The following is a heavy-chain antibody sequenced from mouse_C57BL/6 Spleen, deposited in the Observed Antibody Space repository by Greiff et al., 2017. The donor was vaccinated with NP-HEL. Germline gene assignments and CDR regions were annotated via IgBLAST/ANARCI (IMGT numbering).Heavy chain of an antibody. Sequence: QVQLQQPGTELVKPGASVKLSCKASGYTFTSYWMHWVKQRPGQGLEWIGNINPSNGGTNYNEKFKSKATPTVDKSSSTAYMQLSSLTSEDSAVYYCAREGLWLRAMDYWGQGTSVTVSS. CDR1: GYTFTSYW. D-gene: IGHD2-2*01. CDR3: AREGLWLRAMDY. J-gene: IGHJ4*01. CDR2: INPSNGGT. V-gene: IGHV1-53*01.